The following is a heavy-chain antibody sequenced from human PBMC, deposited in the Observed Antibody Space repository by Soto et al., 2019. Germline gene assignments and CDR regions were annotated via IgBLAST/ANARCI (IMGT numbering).Heavy chain of an antibody. CDR2: IYQSGST. V-gene: IGHV4-30-2*01. CDR3: ARSYSGGDAYFDY. Sequence: PSEILSLTCAVSGGSISSGGYAWAWIRQPPGKGLEWVGYIYQSGSTYYNPSLKSRVTIAADRSKNQFSLNLASVTAADTAVYYCARSYSGGDAYFDYWGQGTVVTVSS. D-gene: IGHD2-21*02. J-gene: IGHJ4*02. CDR1: GGSISSGGYA.